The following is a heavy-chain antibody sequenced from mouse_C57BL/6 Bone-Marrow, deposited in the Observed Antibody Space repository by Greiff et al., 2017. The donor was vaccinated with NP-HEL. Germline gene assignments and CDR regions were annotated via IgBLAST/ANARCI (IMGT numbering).Heavy chain of an antibody. CDR2: IYYSGTI. Sequence: EVQGVESGPGLVKPSQTVFLTCTVTGISITTGNYRWSWIRQFPGNKLEWIGYIYYSGTITYNPSLTSRTTITRDTPKNQFFLEMNSLTAEDTATYYCARGAHYYGSSSYAMDYWGQGTSVTVSS. J-gene: IGHJ4*01. D-gene: IGHD1-1*01. CDR3: ARGAHYYGSSSYAMDY. CDR1: GISITTGNYR. V-gene: IGHV3-5*01.